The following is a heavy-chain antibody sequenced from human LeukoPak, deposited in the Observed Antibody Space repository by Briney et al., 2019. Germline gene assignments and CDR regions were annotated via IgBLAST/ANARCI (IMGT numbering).Heavy chain of an antibody. CDR3: AKFYGAYFRRTFFAS. V-gene: IGHV3-23*01. CDR1: GLTFSSCGFSNYA. D-gene: IGHD4-17*01. Sequence: GGSLRLSCAASGLTFSSCGFSNYAMSWVRQAPGEGLEWVSAISTLGDTPYNTASVKGRYTTSRDNSQSTLYLQMNSLRAEDTAVYFCAKFYGAYFRRTFFASWGQGSLVTVSS. J-gene: IGHJ4*02. CDR2: ISTLGDTP.